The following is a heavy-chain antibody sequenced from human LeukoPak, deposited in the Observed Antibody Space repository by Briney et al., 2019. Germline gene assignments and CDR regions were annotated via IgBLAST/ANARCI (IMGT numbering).Heavy chain of an antibody. CDR2: IKEDGSET. CDR1: GFTFSSYW. D-gene: IGHD4-23*01. J-gene: IGHJ4*02. V-gene: IGHV3-7*03. CDR3: ARAGGGYFDY. Sequence: PGGSLRLSCAVSGFTFSSYWMSWVRQPPGMGLELVANIKEDGSETYYVDSVKGRFTISRDNAGNSVYLHLDILRAGDTAVYFCARAGGGYFDYWGQGTLVTVSS.